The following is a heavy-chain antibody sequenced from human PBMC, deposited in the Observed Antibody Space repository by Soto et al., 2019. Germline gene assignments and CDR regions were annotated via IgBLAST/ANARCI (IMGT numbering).Heavy chain of an antibody. V-gene: IGHV1-69*12. D-gene: IGHD1-7*01. Sequence: QVQLVQSGAEVKKPGSSVKVSCKASGGTFSSYAISWVRQAPGQGLEWMGGIIPIFGTANYAQKFQGRVTITATESNSTAYMELSSLRCEDTAVYYCARDGYGGTTQNYYYGMDVWGQGTTVTVSS. CDR2: IIPIFGTA. CDR3: ARDGYGGTTQNYYYGMDV. CDR1: GGTFSSYA. J-gene: IGHJ6*02.